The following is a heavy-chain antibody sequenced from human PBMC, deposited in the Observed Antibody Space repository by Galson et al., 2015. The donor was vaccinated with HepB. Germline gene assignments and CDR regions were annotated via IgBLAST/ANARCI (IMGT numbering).Heavy chain of an antibody. CDR2: ISAGSTTI. J-gene: IGHJ6*02. CDR1: GITIPSYG. V-gene: IGHV3-48*01. CDR3: ARNPSSYDCYNMDV. Sequence: SLRLSCATSGITIPSYGMNWVRKVPGKGPEWLAYISAGSTTIYYADSVKGRFTISRDNAKSFLYLPMNSLRGEDTAVYYCARNPSSYDCYNMDVWSHGTTVTVSS.